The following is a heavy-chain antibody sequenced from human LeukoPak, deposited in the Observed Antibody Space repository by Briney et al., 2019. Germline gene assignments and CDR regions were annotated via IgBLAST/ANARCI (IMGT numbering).Heavy chain of an antibody. CDR2: INHSGST. V-gene: IGHV4-34*01. D-gene: IGHD3-3*01. Sequence: SETLSFTCAVYGGSFSGYYWSWIRQPPGKGLEWIGEINHSGSTNYNPSLKSRVTISVDTSKNQFSLKLSSVTAADTAVYYCPRGRDITVFGVVRAGAWFDPWGQGTLVTVSS. J-gene: IGHJ5*02. CDR3: PRGRDITVFGVVRAGAWFDP. CDR1: GGSFSGYY.